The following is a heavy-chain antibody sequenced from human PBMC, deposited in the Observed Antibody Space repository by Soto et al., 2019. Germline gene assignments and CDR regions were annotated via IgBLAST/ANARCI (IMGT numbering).Heavy chain of an antibody. CDR3: TTYDYSNYKEDGMDV. CDR2: IKSKTDGGTT. J-gene: IGHJ6*02. CDR1: GFSFSNAW. V-gene: IGHV3-15*07. Sequence: EVQLVESGGGLVKPGGSLRLSCAASGFSFSNAWMNWVRQAPGKGLEWVGRIKSKTDGGTTDYAAPVKGRFTISRDDSKNTLYLQMNSLKTEDTAVYYCTTYDYSNYKEDGMDVWGQGTTVTVSS. D-gene: IGHD4-4*01.